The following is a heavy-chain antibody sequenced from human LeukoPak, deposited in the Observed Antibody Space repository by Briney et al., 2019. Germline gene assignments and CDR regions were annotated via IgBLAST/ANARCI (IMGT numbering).Heavy chain of an antibody. CDR2: IYYSGST. CDR3: ARENGDYTFDY. J-gene: IGHJ4*02. CDR1: GGSISSGGYY. V-gene: IGHV4-31*03. D-gene: IGHD4-17*01. Sequence: SETLSLTCTVSGGSISSGGYYWSWIRQHPGKGLEWIGYIYYSGSTYYNPSLKSRVTISVDTSKNQFSLKLSSVTAAATAVYYCARENGDYTFDYWGQGTLVTVSS.